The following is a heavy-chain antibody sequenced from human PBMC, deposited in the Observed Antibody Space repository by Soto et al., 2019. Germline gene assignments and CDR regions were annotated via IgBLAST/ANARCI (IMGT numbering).Heavy chain of an antibody. CDR1: GGSIRSSHTST. CDR3: AHRPSGWYLFDY. D-gene: IGHD6-19*01. CDR2: IYWNDDK. Sequence: TLSLTCSVSGGSIRSSHTSTYWTWIRQPPGKALEWLALIYWNDDKRYSSSLKARLTITKDTSKNQVVLTMTNMDPVDTATYYCAHRPSGWYLFDYWGQGTLVTVSS. V-gene: IGHV2-5*01. J-gene: IGHJ4*02.